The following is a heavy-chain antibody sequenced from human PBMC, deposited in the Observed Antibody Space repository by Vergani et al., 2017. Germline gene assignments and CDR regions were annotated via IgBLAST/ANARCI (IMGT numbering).Heavy chain of an antibody. CDR3: ARGDYGILTGYRY. J-gene: IGHJ4*02. V-gene: IGHV1-46*03. CDR1: GYTFSNYY. D-gene: IGHD3-9*01. Sequence: QVQVVQSGAEVNKSGASVKVSCKTSGYTFSNYYMHWVRQAPGQGLEWMGIINPSGGHTNYAQKFQGRVTMTRDKSTSTVYMELSSLRSEDTAIYYCARGDYGILTGYRYWGQGTLVTVSA. CDR2: INPSGGHT.